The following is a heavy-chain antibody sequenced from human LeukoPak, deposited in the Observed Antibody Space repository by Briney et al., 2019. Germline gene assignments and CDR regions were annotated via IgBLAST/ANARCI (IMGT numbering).Heavy chain of an antibody. Sequence: AGGSLRLSCAASGFTFDDYAMHWVRQAPGKGLEWVSHISWDGGSSYYADSVKGRFTISRDNSKNSLYLQMNSLRAEDTALYYCAKGGPRYYYYYYMDVWGKGTTVTVSS. CDR3: AKGGPRYYYYYYMDV. V-gene: IGHV3-43D*03. CDR2: ISWDGGSS. CDR1: GFTFDDYA. J-gene: IGHJ6*03. D-gene: IGHD3-10*01.